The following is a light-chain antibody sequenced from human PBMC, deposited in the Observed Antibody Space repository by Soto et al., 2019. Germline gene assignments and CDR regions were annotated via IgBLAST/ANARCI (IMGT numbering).Light chain of an antibody. CDR2: AAS. V-gene: IGKV1-39*01. J-gene: IGKJ4*02. Sequence: DIQMTQSPSSLSASVGDRVTITCRASQSISTYLIWYRQKPGEAPKLLIYAASSWQSGVPSRFSGSGSETDFTLSISSLQPEDFAAYYCQQYGSAPLTFGGGTKVDIK. CDR1: QSISTY. CDR3: QQYGSAPLT.